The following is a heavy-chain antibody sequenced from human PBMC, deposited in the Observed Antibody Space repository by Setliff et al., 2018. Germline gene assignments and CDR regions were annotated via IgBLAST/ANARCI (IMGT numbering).Heavy chain of an antibody. CDR3: ARKQYYYDSSGQNWFDP. D-gene: IGHD3-22*01. J-gene: IGHJ5*02. CDR1: GGFSTHA. V-gene: IGHV1-69*05. CDR2: IIPILGTT. Sequence: GASVKVSCKASGGFSTHAISWVRQVPGQGLEWMGGIIPILGTTDYAQNFQGRVTITTDESTSTAYMELSSLRSEDTAVYYCARKQYYYDSSGQNWFDPWGQGTLVTVSS.